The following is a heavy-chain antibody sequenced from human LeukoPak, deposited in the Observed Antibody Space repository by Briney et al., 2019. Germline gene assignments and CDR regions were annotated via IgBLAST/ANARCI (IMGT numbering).Heavy chain of an antibody. J-gene: IGHJ4*02. D-gene: IGHD3-10*01. V-gene: IGHV3-30-3*01. Sequence: PGGSLRLSCAASGFTFSSYAMHWVRQAPGKGLEWVAVISYDGSNKYYADSVKGRFTISRDNSKNTLYLQMNSLRAEDTAVYYCARGRTTMVRGVPDYWAREPWSPSPQ. CDR1: GFTFSSYA. CDR3: ARGRTTMVRGVPDY. CDR2: ISYDGSNK.